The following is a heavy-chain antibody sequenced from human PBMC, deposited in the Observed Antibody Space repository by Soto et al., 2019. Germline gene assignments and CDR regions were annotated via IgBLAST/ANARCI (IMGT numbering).Heavy chain of an antibody. D-gene: IGHD3-10*01. Sequence: QMHLVQSGAEVKRTGSSVKISCKASGYTFTYVYQHWVRQAPGQSLEWMGCITPYNGNTRYAQKFQDRVTITRDGSLTVFLELSSLRSEDTAIYYCARSSYYGSDTYTDYGVVVWGQGTTVTVSS. J-gene: IGHJ6*02. CDR1: GYTFTYVY. V-gene: IGHV1-45*02. CDR3: ARSSYYGSDTYTDYGVVV. CDR2: ITPYNGNT.